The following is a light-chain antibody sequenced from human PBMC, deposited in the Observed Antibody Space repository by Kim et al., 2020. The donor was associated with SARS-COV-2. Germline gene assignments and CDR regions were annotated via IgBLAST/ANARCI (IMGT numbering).Light chain of an antibody. Sequence: SYELTQPPSQSVSPGQTARITCSGDTLPEKQTYWYQQKSGQAPLLVIYKDNERPSGIPGRFSGSSSGTTVTLTISGVQAEDDADYYCQSADGSGTYVFGTGTKVTVL. CDR2: KDN. J-gene: IGLJ1*01. CDR1: TLPEKQ. CDR3: QSADGSGTYV. V-gene: IGLV3-25*03.